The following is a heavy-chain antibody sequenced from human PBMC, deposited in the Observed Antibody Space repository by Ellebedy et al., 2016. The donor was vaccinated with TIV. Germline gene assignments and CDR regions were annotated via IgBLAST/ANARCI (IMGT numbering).Heavy chain of an antibody. CDR2: ISSSSSTI. CDR1: GFTFSDYY. Sequence: GESLKISCAASGFTFSDYYMSWIRQAPGKGLEWVSYISSSSSTIYYADSVKGRFTISRDNSKNTLYLQMNSLRAEDTAVYYCARDGATVTPGYFDLWGRGTLVTVSS. J-gene: IGHJ2*01. V-gene: IGHV3-11*04. D-gene: IGHD4-17*01. CDR3: ARDGATVTPGYFDL.